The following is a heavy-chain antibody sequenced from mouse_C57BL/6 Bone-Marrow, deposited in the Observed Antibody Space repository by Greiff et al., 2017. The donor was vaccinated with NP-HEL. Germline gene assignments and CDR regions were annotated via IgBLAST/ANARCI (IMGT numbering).Heavy chain of an antibody. V-gene: IGHV2-2*01. D-gene: IGHD1-1*01. J-gene: IGHJ4*01. CDR1: GFSLTSYG. CDR2: IWSGGST. Sequence: QVQLQQSGPGLVQPSQSLSITCTVSGFSLTSYGVNWVRQSPGKGLAWLGVIWSGGSTDYNAAFISSLSLSKDNSKSQVFFKMNSLQAEDTAIYDCARNGYGSSYGYDAMDYWGQGTSGTVSS. CDR3: ARNGYGSSYGYDAMDY.